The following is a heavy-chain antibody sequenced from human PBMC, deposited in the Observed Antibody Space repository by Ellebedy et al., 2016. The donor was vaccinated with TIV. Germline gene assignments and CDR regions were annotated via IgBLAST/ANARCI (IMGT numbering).Heavy chain of an antibody. J-gene: IGHJ4*02. CDR1: GFTFSNYG. CDR3: AKDNEGFCSGGTCHYPDS. V-gene: IGHV3-30*18. Sequence: GESLKISXAASGFTFSNYGMQWVRQAPGKGLEWVAVISYDGKNQYYADSVKGRFTISRDDSKNTLSLQMNSLGIEDTAVYYCAKDNEGFCSGGTCHYPDSWGQGTLVTVSS. D-gene: IGHD2-15*01. CDR2: ISYDGKNQ.